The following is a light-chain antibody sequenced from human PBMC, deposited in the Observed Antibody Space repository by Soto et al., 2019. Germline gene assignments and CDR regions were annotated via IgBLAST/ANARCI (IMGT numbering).Light chain of an antibody. CDR1: QSVSRSY. V-gene: IGKV3-20*01. CDR3: QQYGSSLFT. Sequence: EIVLTQSPATLSLSPGERATLSCRASQSVSRSYLAWYQQKPGEAPRLLIYGASSRATGIPDRFSGSGSGTCFALTISRLEPEHFAVYYCQQYGSSLFTFGLGTKVDIK. J-gene: IGKJ3*01. CDR2: GAS.